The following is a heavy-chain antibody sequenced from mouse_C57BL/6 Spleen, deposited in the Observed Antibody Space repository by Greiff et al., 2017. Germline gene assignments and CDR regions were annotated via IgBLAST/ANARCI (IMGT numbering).Heavy chain of an antibody. CDR2: INPNYGTT. CDR3: ARELREGYFDV. V-gene: IGHV1-39*01. D-gene: IGHD1-1*01. Sequence: EVKLLESGPELVKPGASVKISCKASGYSFTDYNMNWVKQSNGKSLEWIGVINPNYGTTSYNQKFKGKATLTVDQSSSTAYMQLNSLTAEDSAVYYCARELREGYFDVWGTGTTVTVSS. CDR1: GYSFTDYN. J-gene: IGHJ1*03.